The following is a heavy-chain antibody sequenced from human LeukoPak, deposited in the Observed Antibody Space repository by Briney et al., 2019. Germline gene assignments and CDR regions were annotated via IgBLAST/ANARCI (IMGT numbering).Heavy chain of an antibody. CDR3: AGSPLSRSSIYSY. D-gene: IGHD2/OR15-2a*01. CDR2: INAGNGNT. V-gene: IGHV1-3*01. CDR1: GYTFTSYA. Sequence: ASVKVSCKASGYTFTSYAMHWVRQAPGERLEWMGWINAGNGNTKYSQKFQGRVTITRDTSASTAYMELSSLRSEDTAVYYCAGSPLSRSSIYSYWGQGTLVTVSS. J-gene: IGHJ4*02.